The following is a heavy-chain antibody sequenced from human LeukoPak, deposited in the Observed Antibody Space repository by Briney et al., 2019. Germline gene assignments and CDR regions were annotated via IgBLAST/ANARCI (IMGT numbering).Heavy chain of an antibody. V-gene: IGHV1-69*01. J-gene: IGHJ6*04. D-gene: IGHD3-10*01. CDR3: ARDDRYYYGSGSYYKEDYYYYYGMDV. CDR1: GGTFSSYA. CDR2: IIPIFGTA. Sequence: GASVTVSCTASGGTFSSYAISWVRQAPGQGLEWMGGIIPIFGTANYAQKFQGRVTITADESTSTAYMELSSLRSEDTAVYYCARDDRYYYGSGSYYKEDYYYYYGMDVWGKGTTVTVSS.